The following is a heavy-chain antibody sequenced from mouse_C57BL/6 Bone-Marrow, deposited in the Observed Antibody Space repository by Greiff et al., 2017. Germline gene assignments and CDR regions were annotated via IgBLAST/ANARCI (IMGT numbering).Heavy chain of an antibody. CDR3: ARAPYWYIDV. CDR1: GYTFTGYW. J-gene: IGHJ1*03. CDR2: IYTSDSDT. V-gene: IGHV1-61*01. Sequence: VQLQQPGAELVRPGSSVKLSCTASGYTFTGYWMDWVQQRPGQGLEWIGNIYTSDSDTHYNQTFKDKATLTVDKSSSTAYMQLSSLTSEDSAVYYCARAPYWYIDVWGTGTTVTVSS.